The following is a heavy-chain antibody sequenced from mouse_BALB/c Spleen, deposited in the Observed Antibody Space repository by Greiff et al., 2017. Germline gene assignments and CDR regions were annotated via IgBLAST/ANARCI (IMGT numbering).Heavy chain of an antibody. V-gene: IGHV1-63*02. Sequence: VQLVESGAELVRPGTSVKISCKASGYTFTNYWLGWVKQRPGHGLEWIGDIYPGGGYTNYNEKFKGKATLTADTSSSTAYMQLSSLTSEDSAVYFCAKVYYGSSWFAYWGQGTLVTVSA. CDR1: GYTFTNYW. CDR3: AKVYYGSSWFAY. J-gene: IGHJ3*01. D-gene: IGHD1-1*01. CDR2: IYPGGGYT.